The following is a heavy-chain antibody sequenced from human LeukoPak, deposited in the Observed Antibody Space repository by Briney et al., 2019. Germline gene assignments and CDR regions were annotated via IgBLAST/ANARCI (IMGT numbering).Heavy chain of an antibody. J-gene: IGHJ4*02. CDR2: INAGNGNT. V-gene: IGHV1-3*03. CDR1: GYTFTSYA. D-gene: IGHD2-2*01. CDR3: ARFSSLFDY. Sequence: ASVKVSCKASGYTFTSYAMHWVRQAPGQRLEWMGWINAGNGNTKYSQEFQGRVTMTRDTSTSTVYMELSSLRSEDTAVYYCARFSSLFDYWGQGTLVTVSS.